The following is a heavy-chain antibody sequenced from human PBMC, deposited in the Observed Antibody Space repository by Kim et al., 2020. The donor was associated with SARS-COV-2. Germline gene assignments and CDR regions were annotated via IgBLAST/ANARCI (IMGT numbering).Heavy chain of an antibody. CDR3: ARDTPLLWFGEVKPENYGMDV. CDR2: ISSSSSTI. D-gene: IGHD3-10*01. Sequence: GGSLRLSCAASGFTFSSYSMNWVRQAPGKGLEWVSYISSSSSTIYYADSVKGRFTISRDNAKNSLYLQMNSLRDEDTAVYYCARDTPLLWFGEVKPENYGMDVWGQGTTVTVSS. CDR1: GFTFSSYS. V-gene: IGHV3-48*02. J-gene: IGHJ6*02.